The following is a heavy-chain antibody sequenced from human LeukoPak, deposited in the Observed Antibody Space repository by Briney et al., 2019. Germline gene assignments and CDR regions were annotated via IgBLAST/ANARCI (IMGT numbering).Heavy chain of an antibody. Sequence: GGSLRLSCAASGFTFSTYAMSWVRQAPGKGLEWLASISGSGVYTYYADSVKGRFTISRGNSENTLYLQMNSLGAEDTAIYYCAKPGAVNGPEHFQHWGQGTLVTVSS. D-gene: IGHD2-8*01. CDR1: GFTFSTYA. V-gene: IGHV3-23*01. CDR3: AKPGAVNGPEHFQH. J-gene: IGHJ1*01. CDR2: ISGSGVYT.